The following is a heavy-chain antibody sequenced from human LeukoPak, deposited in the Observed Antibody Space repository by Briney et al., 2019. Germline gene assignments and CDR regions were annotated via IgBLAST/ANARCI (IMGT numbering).Heavy chain of an antibody. D-gene: IGHD6-19*01. CDR1: GGSFSGYY. Sequence: PSETLSLTCAVYGGSFSGYYWSWIRQPPGKGLEWIGEINHSGSTNYNPSLKSRVTISVDTSKNQFSLKLSSVTAADTAVYYCARQLAVAGLGAIDSWGQGTLVTVSS. J-gene: IGHJ4*02. CDR3: ARQLAVAGLGAIDS. V-gene: IGHV4-34*01. CDR2: INHSGST.